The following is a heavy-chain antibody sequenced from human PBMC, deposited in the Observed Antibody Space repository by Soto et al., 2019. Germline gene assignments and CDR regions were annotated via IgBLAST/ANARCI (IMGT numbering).Heavy chain of an antibody. Sequence: WGSLRVSCASSVFTLSSYAIHWVRQAPGKGLEWVTVISKGGSNLYFADSVKGRFTISRDNSKNTLYLQMNSLRAEDTAVYYCAKDGYSRGYSSSSYFDYWGQGTLVTVS. CDR3: AKDGYSRGYSSSSYFDY. V-gene: IGHV3-30-3*01. CDR1: VFTLSSYA. CDR2: ISKGGSNL. D-gene: IGHD6-6*01. J-gene: IGHJ4*02.